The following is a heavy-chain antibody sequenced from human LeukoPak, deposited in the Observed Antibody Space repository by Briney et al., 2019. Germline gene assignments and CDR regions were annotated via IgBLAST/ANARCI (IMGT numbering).Heavy chain of an antibody. J-gene: IGHJ4*02. CDR2: IYYDGST. CDR1: GGSISNYY. Sequence: SETLSLTCTVSGGSISNYYWTWIRQPPGKGLEWIGSIYYDGSTNYNPSLKSRVTISLDTPKNQFSLKLGSVTAADTAVYYCARDGGYGSGSALWGQGTLITVSS. V-gene: IGHV4-59*01. CDR3: ARDGGYGSGSAL. D-gene: IGHD3-10*01.